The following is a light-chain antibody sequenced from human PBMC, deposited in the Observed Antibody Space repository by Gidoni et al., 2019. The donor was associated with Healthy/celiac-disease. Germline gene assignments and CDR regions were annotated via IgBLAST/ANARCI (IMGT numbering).Light chain of an antibody. J-gene: IGKJ1*01. CDR1: QSISSW. CDR2: KAS. Sequence: DSQMKQYPSTPSASVGDRVTITCRARQSISSWWAWYQQQPGKAPKLLIYKASSLESGVPSRFSGSGSGTEFTLTISRLQPDDFATYYCQQYNSYCTFGQGTKVEIK. CDR3: QQYNSYCT. V-gene: IGKV1-5*03.